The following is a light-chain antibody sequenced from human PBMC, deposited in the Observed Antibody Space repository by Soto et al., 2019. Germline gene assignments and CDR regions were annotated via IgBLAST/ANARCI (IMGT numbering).Light chain of an antibody. J-gene: IGLJ1*01. V-gene: IGLV2-23*01. Sequence: QSVLTQPASVSGSPGQSITISCTGTSGTVGGFNVASWYQQHPGKAPKVIIYEGIKRPSGVSNRFSGSNSGSTASLTISGLQAEDEADYYCCSYVGATTYVFXTGTKVTVL. CDR3: CSYVGATTYV. CDR1: SGTVGGFNV. CDR2: EGI.